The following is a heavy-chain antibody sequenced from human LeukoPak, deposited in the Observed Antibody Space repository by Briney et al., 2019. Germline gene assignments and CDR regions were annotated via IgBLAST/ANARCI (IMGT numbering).Heavy chain of an antibody. CDR1: GGSISSYY. CDR3: ARGAGWYNY. J-gene: IGHJ4*02. V-gene: IGHV4-59*01. CDR2: IYYTGST. D-gene: IGHD6-19*01. Sequence: SETLSLTCTVSGGSISSYYWSWIRQPPGKGLEWIGYIYYTGSTNYNPSLKSRVTISVDTSKNQFSLKLSSVTAADTAIYYCARGAGWYNYWGQGTLVTVSS.